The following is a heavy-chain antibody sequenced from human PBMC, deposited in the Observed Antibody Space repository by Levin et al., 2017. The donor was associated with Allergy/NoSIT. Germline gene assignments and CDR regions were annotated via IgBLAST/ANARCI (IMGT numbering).Heavy chain of an antibody. Sequence: PSETLSLTCTVSGGSISSGSYYWSWIRQPAGKGLEWIGRIYTSGSTNYNPSLKSRVTISVDTSKNQFSLKLSSVTAADTAVYYCAREDYGSGSYFQDYWGQGTLVTVSS. CDR2: IYTSGST. CDR1: GGSISSGSYY. V-gene: IGHV4-61*02. CDR3: AREDYGSGSYFQDY. J-gene: IGHJ4*02. D-gene: IGHD3-10*01.